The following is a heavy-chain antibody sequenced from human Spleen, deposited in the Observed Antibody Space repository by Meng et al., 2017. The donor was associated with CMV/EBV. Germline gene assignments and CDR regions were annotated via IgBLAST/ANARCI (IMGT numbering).Heavy chain of an antibody. Sequence: GGSLRLSCAASGFTFSSYGMHWVRQAPGKGLEWVAFIRYDGSNKYYADSVKGRFTISRDNSKNTLYLQMNSLRAEDTAVYYCPKDLWPDYCSSTSCYAYYYYGMDVWGQGTTVTVSS. D-gene: IGHD2-2*01. CDR3: PKDLWPDYCSSTSCYAYYYYGMDV. J-gene: IGHJ6*02. V-gene: IGHV3-30*02. CDR1: GFTFSSYG. CDR2: IRYDGSNK.